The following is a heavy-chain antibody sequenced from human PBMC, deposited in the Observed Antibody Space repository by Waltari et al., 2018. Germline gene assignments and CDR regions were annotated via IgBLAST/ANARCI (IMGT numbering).Heavy chain of an antibody. CDR2: IFQCGYT. Sequence: QVQLQESGPGLVKPSETLSLTCAVSGYSISSGYLWGWIRQHPGKGLEWIGNIFQCGYTGSYPSSGGRVGRVADTSRNQFSLKMGSVTAADTAVYYCARLSRGPVDHWGQGTLVAVSS. D-gene: IGHD3-10*01. CDR1: GYSISSGYL. V-gene: IGHV4-38-2*01. CDR3: ARLSRGPVDH. J-gene: IGHJ4*02.